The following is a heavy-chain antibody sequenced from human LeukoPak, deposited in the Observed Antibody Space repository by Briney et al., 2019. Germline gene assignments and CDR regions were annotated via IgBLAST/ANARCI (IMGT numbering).Heavy chain of an antibody. Sequence: GGSLRLSCAASGVTFSSYSMNWVRQAPGKGLEWVSSISSSSSYIYYADSVKGRFTISRYNGKNSLYLQMNSLRAEEKAVYYCARVGGDYWGQGTLVTVSS. CDR1: GVTFSSYS. D-gene: IGHD3-3*01. V-gene: IGHV3-21*01. CDR2: ISSSSSYI. CDR3: ARVGGDY. J-gene: IGHJ4*02.